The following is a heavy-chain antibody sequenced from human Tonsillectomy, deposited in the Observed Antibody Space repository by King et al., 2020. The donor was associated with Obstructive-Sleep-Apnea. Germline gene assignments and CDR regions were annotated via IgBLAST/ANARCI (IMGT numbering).Heavy chain of an antibody. D-gene: IGHD2-21*02. J-gene: IGHJ3*02. Sequence: VQLVESGGGLVQPGGSLRLSCAASGFTFSTYSMDWVRQAPGKGLEWVSYISSSSGTIYYADSVKGRFTISRDNAKSSLYLQMNSLRAEDTAVYYCAGMTQTVAFDIWGQGTIVTVSS. CDR3: AGMTQTVAFDI. CDR1: GFTFSTYS. V-gene: IGHV3-48*04. CDR2: ISSSSGTI.